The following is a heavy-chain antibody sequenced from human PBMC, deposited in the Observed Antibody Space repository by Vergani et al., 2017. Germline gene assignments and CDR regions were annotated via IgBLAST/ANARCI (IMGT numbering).Heavy chain of an antibody. D-gene: IGHD3-9*01. J-gene: IGHJ4*02. CDR3: AKQYFVSENYLFDS. CDR1: GLPVSEFTFSNYA. Sequence: RLVQSGGGLAHPGGSLRLSCAASGLPVSEFTFSNYAMNWVRQAPGKGLEWVSGISGSGVSAYYTDSVKGRFTISRDNSKNMLFLQMNNLRTEDTAIYYCAKQYFVSENYLFDSWGQGTLVTVSS. V-gene: IGHV3-23*04. CDR2: ISGSGVSA.